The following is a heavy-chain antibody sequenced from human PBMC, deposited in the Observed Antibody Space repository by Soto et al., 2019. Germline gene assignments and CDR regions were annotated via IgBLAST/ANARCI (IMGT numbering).Heavy chain of an antibody. CDR2: INHSGST. J-gene: IGHJ5*02. CDR1: GGSFTGYH. CDR3: ARGSKGP. Sequence: PSETLSLTCAVYGGSFTGYHWSWIRQPPGKGLEWIGEINHSGSTNYNPSLKSRVTISVDTSKNQFSLKLSSVTAADTAVYYCARGSKGPWGQGTLVTVSS. V-gene: IGHV4-34*01.